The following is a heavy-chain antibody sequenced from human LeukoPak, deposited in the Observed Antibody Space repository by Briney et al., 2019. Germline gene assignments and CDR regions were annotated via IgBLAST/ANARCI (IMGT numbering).Heavy chain of an antibody. J-gene: IGHJ5*02. D-gene: IGHD3-10*01. CDR3: ARDRITMVPGPLNWFDP. CDR1: GYTFTGYY. Sequence: ASVKVSCKASGYTFTGYYMHWVRQAPGQGLEWMGWINPNSGGTNYAQKFQGRVTMTRDTSISTAYMELSRLRSDDTAVYYCARDRITMVPGPLNWFDPWGQGTLVTVSS. V-gene: IGHV1-2*02. CDR2: INPNSGGT.